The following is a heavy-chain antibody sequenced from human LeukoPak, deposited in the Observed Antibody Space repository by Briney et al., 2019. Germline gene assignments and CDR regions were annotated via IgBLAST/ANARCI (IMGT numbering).Heavy chain of an antibody. CDR2: IYNSGST. D-gene: IGHD1-26*01. V-gene: IGHV4-38-2*02. J-gene: IGHJ4*02. Sequence: SETLSLTCTVSGYSISSGYYWGWFRRHPGKGLEGFGSIYNSGSTYYNPSLKSRVTISVDTSKNQFSLKLSSVTAADTAVYYCARAVGADNYLDYWGQGTLVTVSS. CDR1: GYSISSGYY. CDR3: ARAVGADNYLDY.